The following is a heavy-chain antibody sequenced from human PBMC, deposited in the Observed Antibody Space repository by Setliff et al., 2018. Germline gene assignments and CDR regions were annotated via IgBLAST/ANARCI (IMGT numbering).Heavy chain of an antibody. D-gene: IGHD3-3*01. CDR3: ARERYFWSGYHN. V-gene: IGHV3-74*01. CDR2: INWDGRTK. CDR1: GFTFSSFW. Sequence: PGGSLRLSCAASGFTFSSFWMHWVRQAPGKGLVWVSTINWDGRTKGYADSVKGRFTISRDNARNSLYLQMNNLRAEDTAVYYCARERYFWSGYHNWGQGTLVTVSS. J-gene: IGHJ4*02.